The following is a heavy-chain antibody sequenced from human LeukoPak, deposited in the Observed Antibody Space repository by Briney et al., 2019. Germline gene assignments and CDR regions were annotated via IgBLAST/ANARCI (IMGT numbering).Heavy chain of an antibody. CDR1: VGSFSGYY. J-gene: IGHJ4*02. D-gene: IGHD3-10*01. V-gene: IGHV4-34*01. CDR3: ARGPYGSGSYYKRQLDY. CDR2: INHSGST. Sequence: SETLSLTCAVYVGSFSGYYWSWIRQPPGKGLEWIGEINHSGSTNYNPSLKSRVTISVDTSKNQFSLKLSSVTAADTAVYYCARGPYGSGSYYKRQLDYWGQGTLVTVSS.